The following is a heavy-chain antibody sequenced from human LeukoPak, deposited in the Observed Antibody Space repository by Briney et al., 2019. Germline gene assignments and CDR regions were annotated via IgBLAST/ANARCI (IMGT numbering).Heavy chain of an antibody. CDR2: INSDGSST. CDR3: ARARCPGDY. V-gene: IGHV3-74*01. CDR1: GFTFSSYW. Sequence: PGGSLRLSCAASGFTFSSYWMHWVRQAPGKGLVWVARINSDGSSTSYADFVKGRFTISRDNAQNTLYLQMNSLSAEDTAVYYCARARCPGDYWGQGTLVTVSS. J-gene: IGHJ4*02. D-gene: IGHD2-8*01.